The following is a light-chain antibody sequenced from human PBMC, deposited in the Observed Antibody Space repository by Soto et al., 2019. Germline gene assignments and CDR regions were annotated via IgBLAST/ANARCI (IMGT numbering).Light chain of an antibody. CDR2: GTS. CDR1: QDIGNE. J-gene: IGKJ1*01. V-gene: IGKV1-6*01. CDR3: LQDRSYPRT. Sequence: AIQMTQSPSSLSASVGDRVTITCRASQDIGNELGWYQQRPGKAPKALIYGTSNLQSGVPSRFSGSGFGTDFTLTISSLQPEDFATYYCLQDRSYPRTFGQGTKVESK.